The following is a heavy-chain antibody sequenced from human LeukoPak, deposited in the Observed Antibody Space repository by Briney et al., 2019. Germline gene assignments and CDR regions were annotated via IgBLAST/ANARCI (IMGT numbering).Heavy chain of an antibody. D-gene: IGHD5-24*01. Sequence: GGSLRLSCAASGFTVSSNYMSWVRQAPGKGLEWVSVIYSGGSTYYADSVKGRFTISRDNSKNTLYFQMNSLRAEATAVYYCAREEMATMRGGYYFDYWGQGTLVTVSS. V-gene: IGHV3-66*01. J-gene: IGHJ4*02. CDR3: AREEMATMRGGYYFDY. CDR1: GFTVSSNY. CDR2: IYSGGST.